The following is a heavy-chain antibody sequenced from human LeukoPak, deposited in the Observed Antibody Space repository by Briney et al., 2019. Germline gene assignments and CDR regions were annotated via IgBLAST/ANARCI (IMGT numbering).Heavy chain of an antibody. V-gene: IGHV4-59*01. Sequence: SETLSLTCTVSGGSINNYYWSWIRQPPRKGLEWIGHISYSGNTNYNSSLRSRVTIYVDTSNNPFSLRLSSVTAADTAVYYCARDSYTGSHFEDTFDIWGQGTMVTVSS. CDR1: GGSINNYY. D-gene: IGHD1-26*01. CDR2: ISYSGNT. CDR3: ARDSYTGSHFEDTFDI. J-gene: IGHJ3*02.